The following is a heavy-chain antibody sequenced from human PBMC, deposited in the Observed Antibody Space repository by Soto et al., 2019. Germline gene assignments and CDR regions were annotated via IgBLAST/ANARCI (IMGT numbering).Heavy chain of an antibody. J-gene: IGHJ4*02. CDR1: GGSISSSSYY. CDR3: ARRVSGSYSDY. CDR2: IYYSGST. V-gene: IGHV4-39*01. D-gene: IGHD3-10*01. Sequence: QLQLQESGPGLVKPSETLSLTCTVSGGSISSSSYYWGWIRQPPGKGLEWIGSIYYSGSTYYNPSLKSRVTISVDTSKNQFPLKLSSVTAADTAVYYCARRVSGSYSDYWGQGTLVTVSS.